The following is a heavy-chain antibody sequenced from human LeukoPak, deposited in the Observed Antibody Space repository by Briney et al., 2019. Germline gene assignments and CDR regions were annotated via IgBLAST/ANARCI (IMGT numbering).Heavy chain of an antibody. V-gene: IGHV3-53*01. CDR1: GFTVSSNY. CDR2: IYSGGST. J-gene: IGHJ4*02. CDR3: AREGYYYDSSGYLTSGRYFDY. D-gene: IGHD3-22*01. Sequence: IQPGGSLRLSCAASGFTVSSNYMSCVRQAPGEGLEWVSGIYSGGSTYYADSVKGRFTISRDNSKNTLYLQMNSLRAEDTAVYYCAREGYYYDSSGYLTSGRYFDYWGQGTLVTVSS.